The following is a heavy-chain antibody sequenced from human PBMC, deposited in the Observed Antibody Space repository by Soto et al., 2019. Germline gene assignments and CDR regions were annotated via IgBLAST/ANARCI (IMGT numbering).Heavy chain of an antibody. J-gene: IGHJ5*02. CDR1: GFTFSSYW. V-gene: IGHV3-74*01. D-gene: IGHD2-2*01. Sequence: GGSLRLSCAASGFTFSSYWMHWVRQAPGKGLVWVSRINSDGSSTSYADSVKGRFTISRDNAKNTVYLQMNSLRAEDTAVYYCARTGPAAIIDPWGQGTLVTVSS. CDR3: ARTGPAAIIDP. CDR2: INSDGSST.